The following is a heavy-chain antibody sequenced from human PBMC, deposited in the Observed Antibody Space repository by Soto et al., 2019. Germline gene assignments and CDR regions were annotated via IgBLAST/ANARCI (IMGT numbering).Heavy chain of an antibody. CDR2: IKQDGSEK. CDR1: GFTFSSYW. J-gene: IGHJ4*02. CDR3: ARVGATVTTFPY. D-gene: IGHD4-17*01. Sequence: EVQLVESGGGLVQPGGSLRLSCAASGFTFSSYWMSWVRQAPGKGLEWVANIKQDGSEKYYEDSVKGRFTISRDNAKNSLYLQMNSLRAEDAAVYYCARVGATVTTFPYWGQGTLVTVSS. V-gene: IGHV3-7*01.